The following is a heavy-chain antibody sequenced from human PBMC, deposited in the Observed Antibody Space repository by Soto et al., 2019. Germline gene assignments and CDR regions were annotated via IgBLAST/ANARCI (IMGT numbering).Heavy chain of an antibody. Sequence: ASVKVSCKASGYTFTSYGISWVRQAPGQGLEWMGWISAYNGNTNYAQKLQGRVTMTTDTSTSTAYMELRGLRSDDTAVYYCARDFGGDIVLVPAAMPADDWGQGTLVTVSS. V-gene: IGHV1-18*01. CDR3: ARDFGGDIVLVPAAMPADD. CDR2: ISAYNGNT. J-gene: IGHJ4*02. CDR1: GYTFTSYG. D-gene: IGHD2-2*01.